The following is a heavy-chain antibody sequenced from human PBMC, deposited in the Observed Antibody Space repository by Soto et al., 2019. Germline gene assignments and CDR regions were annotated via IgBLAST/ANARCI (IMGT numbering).Heavy chain of an antibody. Sequence: QVQLMQSGPEVKKPGASVKVSCKASGYTFTNYGISWVRQAPGQGLEWMGWINAHSGYTSYAQKFQGRVTMATDTSTNTAYMELRSLRSDDTAIYYCARDGDEEANFDPWGQGTLVTVSS. J-gene: IGHJ5*02. CDR1: GYTFTNYG. D-gene: IGHD4-17*01. V-gene: IGHV1-18*04. CDR3: ARDGDEEANFDP. CDR2: INAHSGYT.